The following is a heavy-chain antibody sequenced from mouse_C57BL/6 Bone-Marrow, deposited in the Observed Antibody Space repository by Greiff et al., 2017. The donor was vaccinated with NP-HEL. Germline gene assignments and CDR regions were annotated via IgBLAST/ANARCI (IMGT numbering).Heavy chain of an antibody. D-gene: IGHD1-1*01. CDR1: GFTFSDYY. CDR2: ISNGGGST. J-gene: IGHJ4*01. CDR3: ARSLYYGTPYYYAMDY. V-gene: IGHV5-12*01. Sequence: EVHLVESGGGLVQPGGSLKLSCAASGFTFSDYYMYWVRQTPEKRLEWVAYISNGGGSTYYPDTVKGRFTISRDNAKNTLYLQMSRLKSEDTAMYYCARSLYYGTPYYYAMDYWGQGTSVTVSS.